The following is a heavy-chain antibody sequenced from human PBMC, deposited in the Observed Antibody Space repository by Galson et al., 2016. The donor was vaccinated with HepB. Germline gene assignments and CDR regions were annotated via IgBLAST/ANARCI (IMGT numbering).Heavy chain of an antibody. D-gene: IGHD3/OR15-3a*01. CDR1: GFTLTSYA. V-gene: IGHV1-3*01. CDR3: AREHDIWTSYAFDI. J-gene: IGHJ3*02. Sequence: SVKVSCKASGFTLTSYAIKWVRQAPGQRLEWMGWINVGNGNTKHSEKFQGRVTITRDTSASTVYMELSSLRSEDTAVYYCAREHDIWTSYAFDIWGQGTMITVSS. CDR2: INVGNGNT.